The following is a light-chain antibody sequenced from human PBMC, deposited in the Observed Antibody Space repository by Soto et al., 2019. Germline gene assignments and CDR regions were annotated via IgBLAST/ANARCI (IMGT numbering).Light chain of an antibody. J-gene: IGKJ1*01. CDR3: QQNYRATPWT. Sequence: DIQITHSPSSLSASVLDRITITSRASQSISRYLNWYQHKPGKAPKLLINAASSLERGVPSRFSGGGSGTDFTLNISSLQPDDFATYYCQQNYRATPWTFGQGTKVDI. CDR1: QSISRY. V-gene: IGKV1-39*01. CDR2: AAS.